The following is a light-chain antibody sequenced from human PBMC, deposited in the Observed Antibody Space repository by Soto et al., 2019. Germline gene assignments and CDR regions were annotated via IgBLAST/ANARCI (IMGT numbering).Light chain of an antibody. V-gene: IGKV3-11*01. CDR2: DAS. CDR3: QQRSTWPSLT. J-gene: IGKJ4*01. Sequence: EIVLTQSPATLSLSPGERASLSCRASQSISRYLAWYQQKPGQAPRLLIYDASDRATAIPARFSGSGSGTDFTLTISGLEPEDFAVYYCQQRSTWPSLTFGGGTKVEIK. CDR1: QSISRY.